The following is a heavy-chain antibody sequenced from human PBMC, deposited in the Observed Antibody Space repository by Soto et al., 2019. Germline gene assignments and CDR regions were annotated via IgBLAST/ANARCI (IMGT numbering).Heavy chain of an antibody. CDR1: GFTFSTYG. CDR2: ISYDGTNN. CDR3: AKDLQSYGDYDYYCYGMDV. D-gene: IGHD4-17*01. V-gene: IGHV3-30*18. J-gene: IGHJ6*02. Sequence: QVQLVESGGGEVQPGRSLTISCAASGFTFSTYGMHWVRQTPGKGLEWVAVISYDGTNNFYSDSVKRRFTISRDNFKTTLTLQMNSLRADDTAVYSCAKDLQSYGDYDYYCYGMDVWGLGTRVTVSS.